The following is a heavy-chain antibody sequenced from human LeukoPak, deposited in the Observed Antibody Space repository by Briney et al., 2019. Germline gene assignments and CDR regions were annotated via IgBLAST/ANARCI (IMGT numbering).Heavy chain of an antibody. CDR2: INHSGGT. J-gene: IGHJ4*02. D-gene: IGHD6-6*01. CDR1: GYSISRGCY. V-gene: IGHV4-38-2*02. Sequence: SETLSLTCSVSGYSISRGCYWAWVREPPGKGLEGIGSINHSGGTSYNPSLKSRVTMSVDTSKNQFSLKVNPVTAPDTAVQFCARIEREQLVDSYWGQGTLVTVSS. CDR3: ARIEREQLVDSY.